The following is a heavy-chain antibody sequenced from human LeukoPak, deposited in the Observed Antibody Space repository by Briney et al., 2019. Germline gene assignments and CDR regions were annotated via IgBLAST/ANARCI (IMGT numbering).Heavy chain of an antibody. Sequence: SETLSLTCTVSGGSISSYYWSWIRQPPGKGLEWIGYIYYSGSTNYNPSLKSRVTISVDTSKNQFSLKLSSVTAADTAVYYCARTTKEPQQLVLSYYYYMDVWGKGTTVTVSS. J-gene: IGHJ6*03. CDR3: ARTTKEPQQLVLSYYYYMDV. CDR1: GGSISSYY. D-gene: IGHD6-6*01. CDR2: IYYSGST. V-gene: IGHV4-59*12.